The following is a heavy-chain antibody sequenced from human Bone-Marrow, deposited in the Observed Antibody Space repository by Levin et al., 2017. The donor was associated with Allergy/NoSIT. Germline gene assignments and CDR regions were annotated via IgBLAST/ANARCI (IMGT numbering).Heavy chain of an antibody. CDR1: GFNFASYG. J-gene: IGHJ4*02. CDR3: AKDEGPFSSSFAFDC. V-gene: IGHV3-21*01. D-gene: IGHD2-2*01. CDR2: ISGTGRHI. Sequence: GGSLRLSCAASGFNFASYGMNWVRQAPGKGLEWVSSISGTGRHIYLADSLKGRFTISRDNAKNSLSLQMNNLRVEDTAVFYCAKDEGPFSSSFAFDCWGQGALVTVAS.